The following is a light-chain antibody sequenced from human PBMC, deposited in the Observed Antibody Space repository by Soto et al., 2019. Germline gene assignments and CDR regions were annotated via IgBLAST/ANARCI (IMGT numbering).Light chain of an antibody. Sequence: QAVLTQPASVSGSPGQSITISCTGTSSDVGGYNYVSWYQRHPGKAPKLIISDVTKRPSGVPDRFSGSKSGNTASLTISGLQAEDEADYDCCSYAGSDILIFGGGTQLTVL. CDR2: DVT. CDR1: SSDVGGYNY. CDR3: CSYAGSDILI. J-gene: IGLJ2*01. V-gene: IGLV2-11*01.